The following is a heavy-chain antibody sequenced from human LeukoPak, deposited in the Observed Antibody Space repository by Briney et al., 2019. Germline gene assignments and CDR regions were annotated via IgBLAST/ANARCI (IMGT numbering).Heavy chain of an antibody. J-gene: IGHJ4*02. D-gene: IGHD4-17*01. Sequence: SETLSLTCAVYGGSFSGYYWSWIRQPPGKGLEWIGEINHSGSTNYNPSLKSRATISVDTSKNQFSLKLSSVTAADTAVYYCAVYGDSRPHWGQGTLVTVSS. CDR1: GGSFSGYY. CDR3: AVYGDSRPH. CDR2: INHSGST. V-gene: IGHV4-34*01.